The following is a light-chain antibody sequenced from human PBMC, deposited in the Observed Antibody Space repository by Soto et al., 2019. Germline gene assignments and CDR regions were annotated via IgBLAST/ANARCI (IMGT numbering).Light chain of an antibody. CDR1: SSDVGGYNH. Sequence: QSALTQPRSVSGSPGQSVTISCTGTSSDVGGYNHVSWYQQHPGKAPKLMIYDVSKRPSGVPDRFSGSKSGNTASLTISGLQAEDEADYYCCSYAGSYTWVFGGGTQLTAL. CDR2: DVS. V-gene: IGLV2-11*01. J-gene: IGLJ3*02. CDR3: CSYAGSYTWV.